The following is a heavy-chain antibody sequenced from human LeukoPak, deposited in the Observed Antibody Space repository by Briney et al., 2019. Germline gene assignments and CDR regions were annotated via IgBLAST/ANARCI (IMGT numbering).Heavy chain of an antibody. V-gene: IGHV1-46*01. J-gene: IGHJ4*02. CDR1: GYTFTSYY. CDR3: ANLGYCSGGSCYDVDY. D-gene: IGHD2-15*01. CDR2: INPSGGST. Sequence: GASVKVSCKASGYTFTSYYMHWVRQAPGQGLEWMGIINPSGGSTSYAQKFQGRVTMTRDMYTSTVYMELSSLRSEDTAVYYCANLGYCSGGSCYDVDYWGQGTLVTVSS.